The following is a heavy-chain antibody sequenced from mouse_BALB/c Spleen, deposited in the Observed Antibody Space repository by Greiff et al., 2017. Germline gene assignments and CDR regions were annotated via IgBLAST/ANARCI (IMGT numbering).Heavy chain of an antibody. D-gene: IGHD2-10*02. CDR3: APYGNYPAY. Sequence: VQLKESGAELVKPGASVKLSCTASGFNIKDTYMHWVKQRPEQGLEWIGRIDPANGNTKYDPKFQGKATITADTSSNTAYLQLSSLTSEDTAVYYCAPYGNYPAYWGQGTLVTVSA. CDR2: IDPANGNT. J-gene: IGHJ3*01. CDR1: GFNIKDTY. V-gene: IGHV14-3*02.